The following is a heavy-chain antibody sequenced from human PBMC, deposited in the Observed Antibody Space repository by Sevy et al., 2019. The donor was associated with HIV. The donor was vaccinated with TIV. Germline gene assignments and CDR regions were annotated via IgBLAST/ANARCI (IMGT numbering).Heavy chain of an antibody. J-gene: IGHJ6*02. V-gene: IGHV3-7*01. CDR2: IKQDGSEK. CDR3: AREGSPYDTYYYYYGMDV. D-gene: IGHD5-12*01. Sequence: GGSLRLSCTTSGFTLGDYAMNWVRQAPGKGLEWVANIKQDGSEKYYVDSVKGRFTISRDNSQNSLFLQMNTLRAEDTAVYYCAREGSPYDTYYYYYGMDVWGQGTTVTVSS. CDR1: GFTLGDYA.